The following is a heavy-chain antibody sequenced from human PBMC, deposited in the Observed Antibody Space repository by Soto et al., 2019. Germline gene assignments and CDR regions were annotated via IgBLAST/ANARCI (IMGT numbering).Heavy chain of an antibody. CDR3: XXXGGNWKGYYYYYMDV. CDR2: ISGSGGST. D-gene: IGHD1-20*01. Sequence: GGSLRLSCAASGFTFSSYAMSWVRQAPGKGLEWVSAISGSGGSTYYADSVKGXXXXXXXXXXXXXXXXXXXXXXEDXXXXXXXXXGGNWKGYYYYYMDVWGKGTTVTVSS. V-gene: IGHV3-23*01. CDR1: GFTFSSYA. J-gene: IGHJ6*03.